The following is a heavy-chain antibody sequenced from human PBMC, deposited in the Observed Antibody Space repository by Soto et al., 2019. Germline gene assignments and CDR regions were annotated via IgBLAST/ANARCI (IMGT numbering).Heavy chain of an antibody. J-gene: IGHJ5*01. Sequence: PGGSLRLSCEASGFFFSYYAMHWVRQAPGKGLEWVAATVYDGTKTYYADSVKGRFTVPRDNSKNTLYLQMTSLRPEDTAVYYCARGVVSPKGWFDFWGLGALVTVSS. V-gene: IGHV3-30-3*01. CDR3: ARGVVSPKGWFDF. CDR2: TVYDGTKT. CDR1: GFFFSYYA. D-gene: IGHD3-22*01.